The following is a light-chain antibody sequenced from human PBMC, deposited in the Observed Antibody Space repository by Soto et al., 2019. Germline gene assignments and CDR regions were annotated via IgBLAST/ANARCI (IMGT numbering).Light chain of an antibody. CDR2: GAS. CDR1: QSVSTN. Sequence: EIVMTQSPATLSVSPGERATLSCRVSQSVSTNLAWYQQKPGLAPRLLIYGASTRATGIPARCSGSGSGTEFTLTISSLQSEDSAVYYGQQYNNWPPGTFGQGTRLEIK. V-gene: IGKV3-15*01. CDR3: QQYNNWPPGT. J-gene: IGKJ2*01.